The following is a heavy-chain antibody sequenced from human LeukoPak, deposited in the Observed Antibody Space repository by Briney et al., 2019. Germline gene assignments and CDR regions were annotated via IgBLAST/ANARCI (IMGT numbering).Heavy chain of an antibody. CDR1: GGSISSSSYF. J-gene: IGHJ4*02. CDR2: IFYSGST. D-gene: IGHD4-17*01. CDR3: ARQMNTVTADY. V-gene: IGHV4-39*01. Sequence: PSGTLSLTCTVPGGSISSSSYFWGWIRQPPGKGLEWIGSIFYSGSTYYNPSLNSRVTISIDTSKNQFSLRLSSVTAADTAVYYCARQMNTVTADYWGQGTLVTVSS.